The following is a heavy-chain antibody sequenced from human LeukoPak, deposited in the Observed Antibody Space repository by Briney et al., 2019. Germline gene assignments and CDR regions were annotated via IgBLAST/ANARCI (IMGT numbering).Heavy chain of an antibody. Sequence: GESLKISCKGSGYSFTSYWIGWVRQMPGKGLEWMGIIYPGDSDTRYSPSFQGQVTISADKSISTAYLQWSSLKASDTAMYYCARILVGSYYYDSSGYSEYFDYWGQGTLVTVSS. V-gene: IGHV5-51*01. D-gene: IGHD3-22*01. CDR1: GYSFTSYW. CDR3: ARILVGSYYYDSSGYSEYFDY. J-gene: IGHJ4*02. CDR2: IYPGDSDT.